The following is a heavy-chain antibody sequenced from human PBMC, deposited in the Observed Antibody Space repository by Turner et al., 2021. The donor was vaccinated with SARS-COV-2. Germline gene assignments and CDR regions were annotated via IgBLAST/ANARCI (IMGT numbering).Heavy chain of an antibody. D-gene: IGHD3-3*01. J-gene: IGHJ5*02. CDR3: ARELRFNWFDP. CDR1: GGSINSDF. CDR2: IYYRGST. V-gene: IGHV4-59*01. Sequence: QVQLPESGPGLLKPSETLSLTCTVSGGSINSDFWSWIRQPPGKGLEWIGYIYYRGSTNYTPALKSRVTMSVDTSKNQFSLRLTSVTAADTAMYYCARELRFNWFDPWGHGTLVTVSS.